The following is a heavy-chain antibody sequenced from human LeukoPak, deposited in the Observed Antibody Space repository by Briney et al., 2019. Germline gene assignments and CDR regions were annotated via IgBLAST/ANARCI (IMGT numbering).Heavy chain of an antibody. CDR3: ARGSGDGRLGY. J-gene: IGHJ4*02. V-gene: IGHV3-53*04. CDR2: IYSGGST. CDR1: GFTFSSNY. D-gene: IGHD3-10*01. Sequence: GGSLRLPCAASGFTFSSNYMSWVRQAPGKGLEWVSVIYSGGSTYYADSVKGRFTISRHNSKNTLYLQMNSLRAEDTAVYYCARGSGDGRLGYWGQGTLVTVSS.